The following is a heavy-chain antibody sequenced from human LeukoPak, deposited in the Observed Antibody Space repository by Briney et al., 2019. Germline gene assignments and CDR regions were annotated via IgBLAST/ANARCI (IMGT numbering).Heavy chain of an antibody. CDR1: GFTFSSYW. D-gene: IGHD4-17*01. V-gene: IGHV3-7*01. CDR2: IKQDGSEK. CDR3: ARDRGVSGDYGVDYLDS. Sequence: GGSLRLSCAASGFTFSSYWMSWVRQAPGKGLECVANIKQDGSEKYYVDSVNGRFTISRDNAKNSLYLQMNNLRAGDMAVYYCARDRGVSGDYGVDYLDSWGQGTLVTVSS. J-gene: IGHJ4*02.